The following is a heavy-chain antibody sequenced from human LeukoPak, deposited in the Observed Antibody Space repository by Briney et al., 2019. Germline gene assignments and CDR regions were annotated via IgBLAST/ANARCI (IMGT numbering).Heavy chain of an antibody. CDR1: GFTFSNAW. CDR2: IKSKTDGGTT. CDR3: TIEYYYDSSGSNWFDP. Sequence: GGSLRLSCAASGFTFSNAWMSWVRQAPGKGLEWVGRIKSKTDGGTTDYAAPVKGRFTISRDDSKNTLYLQMNSLKTEDTAVYYYTIEYYYDSSGSNWFDPWGQGTLVTVSS. D-gene: IGHD3-22*01. J-gene: IGHJ5*02. V-gene: IGHV3-15*01.